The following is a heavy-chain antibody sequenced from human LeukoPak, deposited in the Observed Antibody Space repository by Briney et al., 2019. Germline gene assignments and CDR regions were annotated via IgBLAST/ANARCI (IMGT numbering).Heavy chain of an antibody. V-gene: IGHV1-2*02. D-gene: IGHD6-13*01. CDR2: INPNSGGT. CDR3: ARYHAVEQHLDY. J-gene: IGHJ4*02. CDR1: GYTFTGYY. Sequence: GASVKVSCKASGYTFTGYYMHWVRQAPGQGLEWMGWINPNSGGTNYAQKFQGRVTMTRDTSISTAYMELSSLRSEDTAVYYCARYHAVEQHLDYWGQGTLVTVSS.